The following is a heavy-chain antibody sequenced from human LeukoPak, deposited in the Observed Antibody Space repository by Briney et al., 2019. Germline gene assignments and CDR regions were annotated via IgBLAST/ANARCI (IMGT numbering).Heavy chain of an antibody. D-gene: IGHD2-2*01. V-gene: IGHV4-31*03. J-gene: IGHJ3*02. CDR1: GGSISSGGYY. CDR3: ARYCSSTSCYGSGSKTDAFDI. Sequence: SETLSLTCTVSGGSISSGGYYWSWIRQHPGKGLEWIGYIYYSGSTYYNPSLKSRVTISVDTSKNQFSLKLSSVTAADTAVYYCARYCSSTSCYGSGSKTDAFDIWGQGTMATVSS. CDR2: IYYSGST.